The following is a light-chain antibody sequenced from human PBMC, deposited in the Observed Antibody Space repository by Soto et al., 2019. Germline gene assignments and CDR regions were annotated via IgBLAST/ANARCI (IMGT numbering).Light chain of an antibody. Sequence: EVVLTQSPVTLSLSPGERATLSCGASQSVSSNLAWYQQKPGQAPRLLIYGASTRATGIPARFSGGGSGTEFTLSISSLQSEDFAVYYCQQYHSWVTFGGGTKVDIK. CDR1: QSVSSN. V-gene: IGKV3D-15*01. CDR3: QQYHSWVT. J-gene: IGKJ4*01. CDR2: GAS.